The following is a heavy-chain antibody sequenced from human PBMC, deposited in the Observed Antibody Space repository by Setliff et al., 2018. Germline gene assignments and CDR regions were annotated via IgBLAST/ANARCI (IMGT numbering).Heavy chain of an antibody. CDR1: GDSISSRRNY. Sequence: TLSLTCTVSGDSISSRRNYWGWFRQPAGKELEWIGQIYTSWSTNYNPSLKSRVTISLDTSKNQFSLSLTSVTAEDTAVYYCARVSGFLYVDVWGKGTTVTVSS. D-gene: IGHD3-3*01. J-gene: IGHJ6*03. V-gene: IGHV4-61*09. CDR2: IYTSWST. CDR3: ARVSGFLYVDV.